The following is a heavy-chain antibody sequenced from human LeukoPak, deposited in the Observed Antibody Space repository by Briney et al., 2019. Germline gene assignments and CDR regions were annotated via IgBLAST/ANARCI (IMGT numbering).Heavy chain of an antibody. Sequence: GAALQISCEGAGSIFTSYWIGWGRQLPGKGLGWMGIIYPGDSDTRDSPSLQGQVTISADKSISTAYLQWSSLKASDTAMYYCARPQGQYQLLGPFDYWGQGTLVTVSS. V-gene: IGHV5-51*01. D-gene: IGHD2-2*01. CDR3: ARPQGQYQLLGPFDY. CDR1: GSIFTSYW. J-gene: IGHJ4*02. CDR2: IYPGDSDT.